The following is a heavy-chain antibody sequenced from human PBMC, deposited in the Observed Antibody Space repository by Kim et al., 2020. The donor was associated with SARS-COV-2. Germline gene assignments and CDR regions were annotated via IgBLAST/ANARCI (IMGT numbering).Heavy chain of an antibody. J-gene: IGHJ6*02. CDR1: GFRFSSHA. V-gene: IGHV3-23*01. Sequence: GGSLRLSCVASGFRFSSHAMTWVRQAPGKGLERVSIISGGGDTIYYADSVKGRFTVSRDNSKKTLYLQMNSLRDEDNALYFCAKDQSGNYYSYSGMDVWGPGTTVTVSS. D-gene: IGHD1-26*01. CDR3: AKDQSGNYYSYSGMDV. CDR2: ISGGGDTI.